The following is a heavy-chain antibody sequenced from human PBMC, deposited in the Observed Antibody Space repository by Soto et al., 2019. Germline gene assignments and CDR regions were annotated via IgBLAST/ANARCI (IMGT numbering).Heavy chain of an antibody. CDR1: GFTFSGYE. V-gene: IGHV3-48*03. D-gene: IGHD1-26*01. Sequence: PGGSLRLSCSASGFTFSGYEMNWVRQAPGKGLEWVSYISHSGSTIYYADAVKGRFTISRDNAKNSLYLQMDSLRAEDTAVYYCARGGYMGSYYGGRPDTFHIWGKGTMVTFSS. J-gene: IGHJ3*02. CDR2: ISHSGSTI. CDR3: ARGGYMGSYYGGRPDTFHI.